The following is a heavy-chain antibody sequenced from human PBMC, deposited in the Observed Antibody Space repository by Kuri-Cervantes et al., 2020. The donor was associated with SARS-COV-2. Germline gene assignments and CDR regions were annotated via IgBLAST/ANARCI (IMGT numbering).Heavy chain of an antibody. CDR1: GFTSSDYS. D-gene: IGHD3-10*01. CDR2: NGSSSSII. Sequence: GGSLRLSCAASGFTSSDYSMNWVRQAPGKGLEWVSYNGSSSSIIYYADSMKGRFTISRDNAKNSLSLQMNSLRAEDTAVYYCARERYYSGHYGMDVWGQGTTVTVSS. CDR3: ARERYYSGHYGMDV. J-gene: IGHJ6*02. V-gene: IGHV3-48*01.